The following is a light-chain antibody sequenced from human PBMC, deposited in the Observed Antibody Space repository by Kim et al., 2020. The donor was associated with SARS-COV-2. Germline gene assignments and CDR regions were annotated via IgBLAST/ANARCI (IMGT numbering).Light chain of an antibody. CDR2: DVT. CDR1: SNDVADSKY. CDR3: ALYTTSSTWV. Sequence: GQSITISCTRTSNDVADSKYVSWYRQHPGKAPKVMIYDVTKRPSGVSDRFSASKSDNTASLTISGLQAEDEADYYCALYTTSSTWVFGGGTKVTVL. J-gene: IGLJ3*02. V-gene: IGLV2-14*03.